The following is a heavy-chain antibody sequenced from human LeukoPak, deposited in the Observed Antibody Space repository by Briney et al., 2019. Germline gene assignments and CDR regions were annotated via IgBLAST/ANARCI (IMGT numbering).Heavy chain of an antibody. J-gene: IGHJ4*02. CDR1: GGSVSSGSYY. D-gene: IGHD6-19*01. Sequence: PSETLSLTCTVSGGSVSSGSYYWSWIRQPPGKGLEWIGYIYYSGSTNYNPSLKSRVTMSVDTSKNQFSLKLSSVTAADTAVYYCAREYSSGWSRGFDYWGQGTLVTVSS. CDR2: IYYSGST. CDR3: AREYSSGWSRGFDY. V-gene: IGHV4-61*01.